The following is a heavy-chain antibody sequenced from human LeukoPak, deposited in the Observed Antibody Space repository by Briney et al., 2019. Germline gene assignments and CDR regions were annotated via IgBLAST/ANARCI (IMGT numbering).Heavy chain of an antibody. J-gene: IGHJ6*02. Sequence: GGSLRLSCAASGFTFSDHFMDWVRQAPGKGLEWVDRARNKVNAYTTQYAASVKGRFTISRDDSKSSLYLQMDSLKTEDTAVYYCARVFSGYYGMDVWGQGTTVSVSS. D-gene: IGHD2/OR15-2a*01. CDR2: ARNKVNAYTT. CDR3: ARVFSGYYGMDV. CDR1: GFTFSDHF. V-gene: IGHV3-72*01.